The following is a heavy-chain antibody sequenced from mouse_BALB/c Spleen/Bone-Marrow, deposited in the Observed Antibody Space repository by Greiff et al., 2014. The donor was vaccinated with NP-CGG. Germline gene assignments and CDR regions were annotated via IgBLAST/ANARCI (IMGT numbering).Heavy chain of an antibody. D-gene: IGHD2-14*01. Sequence: QVQLKESGSVLVRPGASVKLSCKASGYTFTSSWMHWAKQRPGQGLEWIGEIHPNTDNTNYDEKFKGKATLTVDTSSSTAYVDLSSLTSVDSAVYYCARHHRYAYYFDYWGQGTTLTVSS. CDR3: ARHHRYAYYFDY. CDR1: GYTFTSSW. V-gene: IGHV1S130*01. J-gene: IGHJ2*01. CDR2: IHPNTDNT.